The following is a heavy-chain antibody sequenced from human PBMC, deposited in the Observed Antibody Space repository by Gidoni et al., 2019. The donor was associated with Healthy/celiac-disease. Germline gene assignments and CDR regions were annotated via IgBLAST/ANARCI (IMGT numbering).Heavy chain of an antibody. J-gene: IGHJ4*02. CDR1: GFTLRSYA. V-gene: IGHV3-30-3*01. Sequence: QVQLVESGGGVVQPGRSLRLSCAASGFTLRSYAMHWVRQAPGKGLEWVAVISYDGSNKYYADSVKGRFTISRDNSKNTLYLQMNSLRAEDTAVYYCARDDNYYYDSSGYPDWGQGTLVTVSS. D-gene: IGHD3-22*01. CDR3: ARDDNYYYDSSGYPD. CDR2: ISYDGSNK.